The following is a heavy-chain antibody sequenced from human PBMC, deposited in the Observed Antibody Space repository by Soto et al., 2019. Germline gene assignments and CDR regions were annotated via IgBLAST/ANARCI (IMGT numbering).Heavy chain of an antibody. CDR1: GYTFTSYA. J-gene: IGHJ3*02. V-gene: IGHV1-3*01. CDR3: ARVYTIFGVVGAFDI. CDR2: INAGNGNT. D-gene: IGHD3-3*01. Sequence: GASGKVSCKASGYTFTSYAMHWVRQAPGQRLEWMGWINAGNGNTKYSQKFQGRVTITRDTSASTAYMELSSLRSEDTAVYYCARVYTIFGVVGAFDIWGQGXMVTVSS.